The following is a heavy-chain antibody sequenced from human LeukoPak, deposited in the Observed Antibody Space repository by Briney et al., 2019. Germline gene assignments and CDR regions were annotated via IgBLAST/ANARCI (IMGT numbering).Heavy chain of an antibody. CDR1: GFTFDDYG. CDR2: INWNGGST. CDR3: ASSSKLLLPIYYFDY. Sequence: PGGSLRLSCAASGFTFDDYGMSWVRQAPGKGLEWVSGINWNGGSTGYADSVKGRFTISRDNAKNSLYLQMNSLRAEDTALYYCASSSKLLLPIYYFDYWGQGTLVTVSS. J-gene: IGHJ4*02. D-gene: IGHD2-15*01. V-gene: IGHV3-20*04.